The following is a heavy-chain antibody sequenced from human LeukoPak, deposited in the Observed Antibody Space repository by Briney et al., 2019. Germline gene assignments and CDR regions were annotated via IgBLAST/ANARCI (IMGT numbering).Heavy chain of an antibody. V-gene: IGHV3-64D*06. CDR3: VKGGFYYDSSAYPSY. J-gene: IGHJ4*02. Sequence: HPGGSLRLSCSASGFTFSNYAMHWVRQAPGKGLEYVSAISSNGGSTYYADSVKGRFTISRDNSKNTLYLQMSSLRAEDTAVYYCVKGGFYYDSSAYPSYWGQGTLVTVSS. CDR1: GFTFSNYA. CDR2: ISSNGGST. D-gene: IGHD3-22*01.